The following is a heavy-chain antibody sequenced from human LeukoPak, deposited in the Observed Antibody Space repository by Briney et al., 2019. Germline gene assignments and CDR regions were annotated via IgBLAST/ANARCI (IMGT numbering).Heavy chain of an antibody. CDR1: GFTFSSYW. CDR3: ARASLGWFDP. CDR2: IDQDGSDK. V-gene: IGHV3-7*01. J-gene: IGHJ5*02. D-gene: IGHD7-27*01. Sequence: GGSLRLSCAASGFTFSSYWMSWVRQAPGKGLEWVASIDQDGSDKFSVGSVKGRFTISRDNARYSMYLEMRSLRAEDTAVYFCARASLGWFDPRGRGTLVTVSS.